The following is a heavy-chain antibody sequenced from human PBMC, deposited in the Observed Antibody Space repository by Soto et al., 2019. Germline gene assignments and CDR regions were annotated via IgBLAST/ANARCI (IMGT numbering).Heavy chain of an antibody. CDR3: ARQRTTVVTQAYFDN. CDR2: IYYSGRT. D-gene: IGHD2-21*02. Sequence: PADTLSLTCIVSGESISSSSYYWAWIRQPPGKGLEWIGSIYYSGRTYYNPSFKSRVTIFIDTSKNQFSLKLSCVTGTDKAVYYCARQRTTVVTQAYFDNWGQGALVS. V-gene: IGHV4-39*01. J-gene: IGHJ4*02. CDR1: GESISSSSYY.